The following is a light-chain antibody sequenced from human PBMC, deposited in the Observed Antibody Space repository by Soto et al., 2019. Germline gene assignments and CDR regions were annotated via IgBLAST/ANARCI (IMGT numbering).Light chain of an antibody. CDR2: HAS. CDR3: HQRSERPIT. CDR1: QSVSTS. V-gene: IGKV3-11*01. Sequence: EIVLTPSPATLALSPGQTATLSCRASQSVSTSLAWCQHKPGQAPRLLIYHASNRATGIPARFSGSESGTNFTLTLSSLEPDDFAVCFCHQRSERPITFGQGTLLEIK. J-gene: IGKJ5*01.